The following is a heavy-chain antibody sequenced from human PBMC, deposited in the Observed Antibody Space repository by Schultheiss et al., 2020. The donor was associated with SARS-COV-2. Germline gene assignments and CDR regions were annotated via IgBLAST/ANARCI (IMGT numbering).Heavy chain of an antibody. CDR3: AALEGHPVSSWYVAS. J-gene: IGHJ4*02. CDR1: GFTFSSYA. Sequence: GESLKISCAASGFTFSSYAMSWVRQAPGKGLEWVSAISGSGGSTYYADSVKGRFTISRDNSKNTLYLQMNSLRAEDTAVYYCAALEGHPVSSWYVASWGQGTLVTVSS. V-gene: IGHV3-23*01. CDR2: ISGSGGST. D-gene: IGHD6-6*01.